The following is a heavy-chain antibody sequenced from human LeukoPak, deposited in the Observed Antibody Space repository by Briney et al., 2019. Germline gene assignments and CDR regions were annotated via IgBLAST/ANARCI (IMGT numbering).Heavy chain of an antibody. V-gene: IGHV3-74*01. CDR2: INSDGSSP. D-gene: IGHD6-13*01. J-gene: IGHJ6*03. CDR3: ARVGGSSWGYFYHHMDV. Sequence: GGSLRLSCAASGFTFNSYLMHWVRQAPGKGLVWVSRINSDGSSPTYADSVKGRFTISRDNAKNTLYLQMNSLRAEDTAVYCCARVGGSSWGYFYHHMDVWGKGTAVTVSS. CDR1: GFTFNSYL.